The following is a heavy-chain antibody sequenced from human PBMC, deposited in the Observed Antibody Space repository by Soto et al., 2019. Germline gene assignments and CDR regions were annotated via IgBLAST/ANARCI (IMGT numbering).Heavy chain of an antibody. J-gene: IGHJ4*02. D-gene: IGHD5-18*01. CDR1: GVTVSSYA. Sequence: GGSLRLSCAASGVTVSSYAMHWVRQAPGKGLEWVAVISYDGSNKYYADSVKGRFTISRDNSKNTLYLQMNSLRAEDTAVYYCARDSSGDRYGDFDYWGQGTLVTVSS. CDR2: ISYDGSNK. CDR3: ARDSSGDRYGDFDY. V-gene: IGHV3-30-3*01.